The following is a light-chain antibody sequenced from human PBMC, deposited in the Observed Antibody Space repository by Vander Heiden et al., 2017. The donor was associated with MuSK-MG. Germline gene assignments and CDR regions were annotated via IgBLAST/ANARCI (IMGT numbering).Light chain of an antibody. V-gene: IGLV3-21*02. Sequence: SYVLTQPPSVSVAPGQTARITCGGNNIGSKSVHWYQQKPGQAPVLVVYDDSARPSGIPERFSGSTSGNTATLTISRVEAGDEDDYYCQVWDSSVVFGGGTKLTVL. CDR1: NIGSKS. CDR3: QVWDSSVV. J-gene: IGLJ2*01. CDR2: DDS.